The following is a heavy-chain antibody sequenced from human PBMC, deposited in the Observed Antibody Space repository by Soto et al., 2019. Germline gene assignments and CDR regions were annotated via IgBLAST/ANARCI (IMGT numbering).Heavy chain of an antibody. Sequence: GGSLRLSCAASGFTFSDYYMSWIRQAPGKGLEWVSYISSSSSYTNYADSVKGRFTISRDNAKNSLYLQMNSLRAEDTAVYYCARTSHNSRSFFGYSGYAFDYWGQGTLVTVSS. CDR2: ISSSSSYT. CDR3: ARTSHNSRSFFGYSGYAFDY. V-gene: IGHV3-11*03. CDR1: GFTFSDYY. J-gene: IGHJ4*02. D-gene: IGHD5-12*01.